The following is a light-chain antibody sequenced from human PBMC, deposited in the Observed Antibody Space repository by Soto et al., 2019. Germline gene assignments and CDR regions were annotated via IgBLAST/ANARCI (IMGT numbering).Light chain of an antibody. J-gene: IGKJ1*01. CDR1: QSVSSY. CDR3: QQYKDWPTT. Sequence: EIVMTQSPATLSVSPGERATLSCRASQSVSSYLAWYHQKPGQAPRLLVYGASTRATGIPARFSGSGAGTDFTLTITSLQSEDFGVYFCQQYKDWPTTFGQGTKVDI. V-gene: IGKV3-15*01. CDR2: GAS.